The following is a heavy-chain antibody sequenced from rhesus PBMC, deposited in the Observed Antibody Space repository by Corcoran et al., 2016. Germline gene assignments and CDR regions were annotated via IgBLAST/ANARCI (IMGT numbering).Heavy chain of an antibody. CDR1: GGSISSSNW. D-gene: IGHD5-24*01. V-gene: IGHV4-65*01. CDR3: AREQVYSGSFDY. CDR2: ISGRSGRT. Sequence: QVQLQESGPGLVKPSETLSLTCAVSGGSISSSNWWSWIRQPPGKGGELIGYISGRSGRTDYNPSLKGRVTISTDTSKSQFSLKLSSVTAADTAVYYCAREQVYSGSFDYWGQGVLVTVSS. J-gene: IGHJ4*01.